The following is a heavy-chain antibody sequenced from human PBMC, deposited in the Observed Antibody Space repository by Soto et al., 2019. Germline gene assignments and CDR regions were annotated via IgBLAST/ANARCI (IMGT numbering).Heavy chain of an antibody. Sequence: GGSLRLSCAASGFTISNYWMHWVRQAPGKGLVWVSRIYSDGSTTTYADSVKGRFTISRDNAKNTLYLQMNSLRAEDTAVYYCEGPPKPKHWEPDWYSDLGGRGPLVPVSS. CDR1: GFTISNYW. CDR3: EGPPKPKHWEPDWYSDL. J-gene: IGHJ2*01. V-gene: IGHV3-74*01. CDR2: IYSDGSTT. D-gene: IGHD3-3*02.